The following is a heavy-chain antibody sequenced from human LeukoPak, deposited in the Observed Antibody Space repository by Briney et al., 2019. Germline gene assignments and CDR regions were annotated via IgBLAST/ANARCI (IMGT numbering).Heavy chain of an antibody. CDR3: ARDNDIWTTKKRYDY. Sequence: PSETLSLTCTVSGGSISSGSYYWSWIRQPAGKGLERIGRIYTSGSTNYNPSLKSRVTMSVDTSMNQFSLKLTSVTAADTAVYYCARDNDIWTTKKRYDYWGQGTLVTVSS. D-gene: IGHD3-9*01. V-gene: IGHV4-61*02. CDR2: IYTSGST. J-gene: IGHJ4*02. CDR1: GGSISSGSYY.